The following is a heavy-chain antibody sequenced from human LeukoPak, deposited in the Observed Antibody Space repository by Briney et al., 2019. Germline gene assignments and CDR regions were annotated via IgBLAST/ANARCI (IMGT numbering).Heavy chain of an antibody. Sequence: PSETLSLTCTVSGGSISSSSYYWGWIRLPPGKGLEWIGSIYYSGSTYYNPSLKNRVTISVDTSKNQFSLKLSSVTAADTAVYYCARRMRYCSSTSCFTRYAFDIWGQGTMVTVSS. CDR1: GGSISSSSYY. CDR3: ARRMRYCSSTSCFTRYAFDI. D-gene: IGHD2-2*02. J-gene: IGHJ3*02. CDR2: IYYSGST. V-gene: IGHV4-39*07.